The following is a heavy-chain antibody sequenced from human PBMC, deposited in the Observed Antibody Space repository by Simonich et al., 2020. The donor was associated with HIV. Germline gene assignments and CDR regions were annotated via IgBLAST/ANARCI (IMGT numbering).Heavy chain of an antibody. V-gene: IGHV4-38-2*01. J-gene: IGHJ4*02. CDR2: IYAGGST. D-gene: IGHD3-9*01. CDR1: GFSICRGYY. Sequence: QVQLQESGSGLVKPSETLSLTCGVSGFSICRGYYWGWIRQPPGKWLEWIGAIYAGGSTDPNPSLKSRVTISLDTSKNQYSLNLGSVTAADTAVYYGARGLGYFDYWGQGTLATVSS. CDR3: ARGLGYFDY.